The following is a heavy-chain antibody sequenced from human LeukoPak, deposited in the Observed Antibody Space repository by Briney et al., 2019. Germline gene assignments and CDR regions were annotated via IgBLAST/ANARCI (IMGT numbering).Heavy chain of an antibody. D-gene: IGHD5-12*01. CDR1: GFTFSNYW. Sequence: GGSLRLSCAASGFTFSNYWMSWVRQAPGKGLEWVAHINQDGSEEHYMDSVKARFIISRDNAKNSLSLQMGSLRAEDTAVYYCVRDGGVSGYDLLDYWGQGTLVTVSS. J-gene: IGHJ4*02. CDR3: VRDGGVSGYDLLDY. V-gene: IGHV3-7*01. CDR2: INQDGSEE.